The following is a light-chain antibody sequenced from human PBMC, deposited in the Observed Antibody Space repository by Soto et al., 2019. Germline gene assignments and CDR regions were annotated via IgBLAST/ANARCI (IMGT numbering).Light chain of an antibody. CDR3: QQSYSTPRT. Sequence: DIQMTQSPSSLSASVGERVTITFRASQTINSYLHWYQQKLGKAPKLLIYAASTLQSGVPSRFSGSGSGTDFTLTISSLQPEDFATYYCQQSYSTPRTFGQGTKLQIK. CDR2: AAS. CDR1: QTINSY. J-gene: IGKJ2*01. V-gene: IGKV1-39*01.